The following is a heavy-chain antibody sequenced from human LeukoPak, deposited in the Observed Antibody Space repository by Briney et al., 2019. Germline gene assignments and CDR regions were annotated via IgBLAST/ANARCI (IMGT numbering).Heavy chain of an antibody. J-gene: IGHJ4*02. CDR1: GFTFSSYE. D-gene: IGHD5-24*01. CDR3: ARATRNGYDY. Sequence: PGGSLRLSCVASGFTFSSYEMNWVRQAPGKGLEWVSYISNSGSTMYYADSVKGRFTISRDDAKNSLYLQMNSLRAEDTAVYYCARATRNGYDYWGQGTLVTVSS. CDR2: ISNSGSTM. V-gene: IGHV3-48*03.